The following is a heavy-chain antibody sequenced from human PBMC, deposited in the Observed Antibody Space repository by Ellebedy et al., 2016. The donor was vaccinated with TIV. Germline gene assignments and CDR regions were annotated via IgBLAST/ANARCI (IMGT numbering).Heavy chain of an antibody. J-gene: IGHJ4*02. CDR1: GFSFSRDA. Sequence: GESLKISXATSGFSFSRDAMHWDRQAPGKGLEWAAFISHDGSPQEYGVSMRGRVTISRDNSKNTVFLQMNRLRPEDTAMYYCANEASGSYFRFDNWGQGTLVTVSS. D-gene: IGHD3-10*01. V-gene: IGHV3-30*18. CDR2: ISHDGSPQ. CDR3: ANEASGSYFRFDN.